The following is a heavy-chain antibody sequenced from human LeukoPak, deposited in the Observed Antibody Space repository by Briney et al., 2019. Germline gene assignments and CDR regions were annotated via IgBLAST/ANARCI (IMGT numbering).Heavy chain of an antibody. CDR3: ARVGRIDGYFRYYYYMDV. J-gene: IGHJ6*03. D-gene: IGHD5-18*01. Sequence: GGSLRLSCAASGFTFSSYAMYWVRQAPGKGLEYVSAISSNGGSTYYANSVKGRFTISRDNSKNTLYLQMGSLRVEDMAVYYCARVGRIDGYFRYYYYMDVWGKGTTVTISS. CDR1: GFTFSSYA. V-gene: IGHV3-64*01. CDR2: ISSNGGST.